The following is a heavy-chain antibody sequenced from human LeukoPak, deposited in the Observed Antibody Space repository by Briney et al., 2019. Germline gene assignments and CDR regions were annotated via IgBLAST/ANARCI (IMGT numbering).Heavy chain of an antibody. CDR2: IKQDGSEK. Sequence: PGGSLRLSCAASGFTFSSYWMSWVRQAPGKGLEWVANIKQDGSEKYYVDSVKGRFTISRDNAKNSLYLQMNSLRAEDTAVYYCARVATPQKTYYDSSGYFLYFDYWGQGTLVTVSS. D-gene: IGHD3-22*01. J-gene: IGHJ4*02. CDR3: ARVATPQKTYYDSSGYFLYFDY. CDR1: GFTFSSYW. V-gene: IGHV3-7*05.